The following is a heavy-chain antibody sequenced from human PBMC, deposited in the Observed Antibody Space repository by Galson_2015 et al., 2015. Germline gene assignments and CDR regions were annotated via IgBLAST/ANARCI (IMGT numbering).Heavy chain of an antibody. CDR2: ISYDGSNK. CDR1: GFTFSSYA. Sequence: SLRLSCAASGFTFSSYAMHWVRQAPGKGLEWVAVISYDGSNKYYADSVKGRFTISRDNSKNTLYLQMNSLRAEDTAVYYCARFRELDTAMAQYYYYGMDVWGQGTTVTVSS. V-gene: IGHV3-30-3*01. J-gene: IGHJ6*02. D-gene: IGHD5-18*01. CDR3: ARFRELDTAMAQYYYYGMDV.